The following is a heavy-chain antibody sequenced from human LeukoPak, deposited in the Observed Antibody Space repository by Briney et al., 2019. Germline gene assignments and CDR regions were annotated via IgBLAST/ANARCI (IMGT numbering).Heavy chain of an antibody. CDR3: TRDSRTGGWFDP. CDR1: GFTFGDYA. D-gene: IGHD1-14*01. Sequence: GGSLRLSCRASGFTFGDYAMSWVRQAPGKGLEWVGFIRSKAYGGTTEYAASVKGRFTISRDDSKSIAYLQMNSLKTEDTAVYYCTRDSRTGGWFDPWGQGTLVTVSS. V-gene: IGHV3-49*04. CDR2: IRSKAYGGTT. J-gene: IGHJ5*02.